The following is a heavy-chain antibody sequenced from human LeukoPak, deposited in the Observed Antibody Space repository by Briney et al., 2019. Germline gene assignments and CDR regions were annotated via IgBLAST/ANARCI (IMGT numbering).Heavy chain of an antibody. CDR2: IYTSGST. V-gene: IGHV4-4*09. CDR3: ARLPRWGDYYFDY. CDR1: GGSINNYY. J-gene: IGHJ4*02. D-gene: IGHD4-23*01. Sequence: SETLSLTCTVSGGSINNYYWSWIRQPPGKGLEWIGYIYTSGSTNYNPSLKSRVTISVDTSKNQFSLKLSSVTAADTAVYYCARLPRWGDYYFDYWGQGILVTVHS.